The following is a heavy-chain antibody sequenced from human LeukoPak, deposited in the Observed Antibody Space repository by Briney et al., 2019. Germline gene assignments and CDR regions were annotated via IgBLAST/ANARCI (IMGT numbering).Heavy chain of an antibody. V-gene: IGHV3-21*01. CDR1: GFTFSSYS. CDR2: ISSSSSYI. Sequence: PGGSLRLSCAASGFTFSSYSMNWVRQAPGKGLEWVSSISSSSSYIYYADSVKGRFTISRDNAKNSLYLQMNSLRAEDTAVYYCARDLGKEGVLLWFGELLPGGQGTLVTVSS. J-gene: IGHJ5*02. CDR3: ARDLGKEGVLLWFGELLP. D-gene: IGHD3-10*01.